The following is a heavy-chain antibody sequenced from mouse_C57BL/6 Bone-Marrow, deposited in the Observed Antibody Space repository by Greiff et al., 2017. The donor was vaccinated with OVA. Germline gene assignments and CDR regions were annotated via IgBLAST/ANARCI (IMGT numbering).Heavy chain of an antibody. CDR1: GYTFTSYW. CDR2: IEPSDSYT. D-gene: IGHD1-1*01. V-gene: IGHV1-50*01. Sequence: QVQLQQPGAELVKPGASVKLSCKASGYTFTSYWMQWVKQRPGQGLEWIGEIEPSDSYTNYNQKFKGKDTLTVDTSSSTAYMQLSSLTSEDSAVYYCANDYGSSPYAIDYWGQGTSVTVSS. J-gene: IGHJ4*01. CDR3: ANDYGSSPYAIDY.